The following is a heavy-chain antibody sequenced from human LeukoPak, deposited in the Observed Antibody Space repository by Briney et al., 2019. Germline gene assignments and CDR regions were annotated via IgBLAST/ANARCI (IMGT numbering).Heavy chain of an antibody. Sequence: ASVKVSFKASGYTFTRYYMHWVRQAPGQGLEWMGIINPSVGSASYSQKFQGRVTMTRDTSTSTVYMELSSLRSEDTAVYYCARGWEMASKAPFDYWGQGTLVTVSS. CDR1: GYTFTRYY. V-gene: IGHV1-46*01. CDR2: INPSVGSA. CDR3: ARGWEMASKAPFDY. D-gene: IGHD5-24*01. J-gene: IGHJ4*02.